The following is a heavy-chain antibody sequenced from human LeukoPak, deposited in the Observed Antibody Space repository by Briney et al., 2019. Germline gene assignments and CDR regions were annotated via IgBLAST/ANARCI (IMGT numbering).Heavy chain of an antibody. Sequence: SVTLSLTCAVYGGSFSGYYWSWIRQPPGKGLEWIGEINHSGSTNYNPSLKSRVTISVDTSKNQFSLKLSSVTAADTAVYYCARARGRGYSYGRGDDYWGQGTLVTVSS. CDR3: ARARGRGYSYGRGDDY. CDR2: INHSGST. V-gene: IGHV4-34*01. CDR1: GGSFSGYY. D-gene: IGHD5-18*01. J-gene: IGHJ4*02.